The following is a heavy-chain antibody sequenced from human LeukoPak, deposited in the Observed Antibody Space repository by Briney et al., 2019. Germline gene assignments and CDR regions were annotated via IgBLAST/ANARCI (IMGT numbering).Heavy chain of an antibody. Sequence: PGGSLRLSCAASGFTFSSYWMSCVRQAPGKGLEWLANIKPDGREKYYVDSVRGRFTISRDNPKNSLYLQMNSLRAEDTAVYYCASPRGYCSGGSCPYYFDYWGQGTLVTVSS. D-gene: IGHD2-15*01. CDR3: ASPRGYCSGGSCPYYFDY. V-gene: IGHV3-7*01. CDR1: GFTFSSYW. CDR2: IKPDGREK. J-gene: IGHJ4*02.